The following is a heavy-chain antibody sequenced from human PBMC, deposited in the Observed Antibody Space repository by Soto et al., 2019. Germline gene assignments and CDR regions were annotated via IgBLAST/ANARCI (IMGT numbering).Heavy chain of an antibody. CDR2: IWYDGSRE. V-gene: IGHV3-33*01. CDR1: GFTFRRYG. Sequence: QVQLVESGGGVVQPGRSLRLSCAASGFTFRRYGMHWVRQAPGKGLEWVAVIWYDGSREYYADSVKGRFTISRDNSKNTLYLQMNSLRVEDTAVYHCVRFAGNTFDIWGQGTMVTVSS. J-gene: IGHJ3*02. CDR3: VRFAGNTFDI.